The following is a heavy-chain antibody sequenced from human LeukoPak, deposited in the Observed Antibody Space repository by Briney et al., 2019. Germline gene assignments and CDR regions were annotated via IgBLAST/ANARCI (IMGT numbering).Heavy chain of an antibody. J-gene: IGHJ5*02. Sequence: GGSLRLSCAASGFTVSSNYMSWVRQAPGKGLEWVSVIYSGGSTYYADSVKGRFTISRDNSKNTLYLQMNSLRAEDTAVYYCAREEWPSPRGDWFDPWGQGTLVTVSS. CDR3: AREEWPSPRGDWFDP. CDR1: GFTVSSNY. CDR2: IYSGGST. V-gene: IGHV3-66*01. D-gene: IGHD3-3*01.